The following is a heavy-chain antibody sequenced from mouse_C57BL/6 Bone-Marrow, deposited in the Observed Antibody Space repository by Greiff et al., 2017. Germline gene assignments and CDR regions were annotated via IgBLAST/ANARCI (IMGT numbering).Heavy chain of an antibody. J-gene: IGHJ2*01. Sequence: VQLQQSGTVLARPGASVKLSCKASGYTFTSYWMHWVKQRPGQGLEWIGMIHPNSGSTNYNEKFKSKATLTVDKSSSTAYMQLSSLTSEDSAVYYCARETGPRNYFDYWGQGTTLTVSS. CDR1: GYTFTSYW. V-gene: IGHV1-64*01. CDR2: IHPNSGST. CDR3: ARETGPRNYFDY. D-gene: IGHD4-1*01.